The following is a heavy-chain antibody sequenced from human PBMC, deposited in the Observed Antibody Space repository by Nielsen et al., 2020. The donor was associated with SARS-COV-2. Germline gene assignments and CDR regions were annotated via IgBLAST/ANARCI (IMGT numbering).Heavy chain of an antibody. Sequence: GESLKISCAASGFTFSSYGMSWVRQAPGKGLEWVSYISSSSSYTNYADSVKGRFTISRDNAKNSLYLQMNSLRAEDTAVYYCASVTSYDSSGYISYWGQGTLVTVSS. J-gene: IGHJ4*02. CDR3: ASVTSYDSSGYISY. CDR2: ISSSSSYT. CDR1: GFTFSSYG. D-gene: IGHD3-22*01. V-gene: IGHV3-11*03.